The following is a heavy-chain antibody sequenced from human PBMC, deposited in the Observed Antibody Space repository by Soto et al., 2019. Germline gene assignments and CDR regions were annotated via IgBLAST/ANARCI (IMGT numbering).Heavy chain of an antibody. CDR1: GFTFSSYA. CDR3: AKDLGSSGYYPTFDY. CDR2: ISGSGGST. D-gene: IGHD3-22*01. V-gene: IGHV3-23*01. J-gene: IGHJ4*02. Sequence: GGSLRLSCAASGFTFSSYAMSWVRQAPGKGLEWVSAISGSGGSTYYADSVKGRFTISRDNSKNTLYLQMNSLRAEDTAVYYCAKDLGSSGYYPTFDYWGQGTLVTVSS.